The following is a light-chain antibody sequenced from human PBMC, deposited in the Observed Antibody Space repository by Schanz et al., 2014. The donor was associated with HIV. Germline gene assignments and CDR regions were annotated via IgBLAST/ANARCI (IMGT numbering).Light chain of an antibody. CDR1: QSVSSSY. Sequence: EIVLTQSPGTLSLSPGERATLSCRASQSVSSSYLAWYQQKPGQAPRLLIYGASTRATGIPPRFSGTGSGTEFTLTISSLQSEDFVVYYCQQYNDWRLTFGGGTKVEI. CDR3: QQYNDWRLT. V-gene: IGKV3-15*01. J-gene: IGKJ4*01. CDR2: GAS.